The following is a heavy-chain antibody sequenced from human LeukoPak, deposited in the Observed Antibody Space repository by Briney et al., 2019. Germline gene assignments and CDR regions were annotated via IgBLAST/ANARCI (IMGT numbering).Heavy chain of an antibody. CDR3: ARRVLDYFEH. CDR2: IYPGDSDT. CDR1: GYRFTSYW. V-gene: IGHV5-51*01. Sequence: GESPKISCKGSGYRFTSYWIGWVRQMPGKSLEWMGIIYPGDSDTRYSPSFQGQVTISVDKSISTAYVQWSSLQASDTAMYYCARRVLDYFEHWGQGTLVTVSS. J-gene: IGHJ4*02. D-gene: IGHD4/OR15-4a*01.